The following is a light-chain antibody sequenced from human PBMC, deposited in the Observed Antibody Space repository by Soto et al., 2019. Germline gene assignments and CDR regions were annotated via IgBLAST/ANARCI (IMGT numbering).Light chain of an antibody. CDR3: QRYGTSST. J-gene: IGKJ1*01. CDR2: GAS. CDR1: QSVSNNY. V-gene: IGKV3-20*01. Sequence: EIVWTQSPGTLSLSPGERATLSCRASQSVSNNYLAWYQQRPGQAPRLLIYGASNRATGIPDRFSGSGSGTDITSTSSRLEPDAFAVYYCQRYGTSSTFGQGTKVDIK.